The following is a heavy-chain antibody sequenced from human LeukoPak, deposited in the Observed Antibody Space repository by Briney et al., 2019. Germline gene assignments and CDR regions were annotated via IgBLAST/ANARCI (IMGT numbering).Heavy chain of an antibody. V-gene: IGHV3-23*01. J-gene: IGHJ4*02. CDR3: AKGSGNGYGSGPFDY. Sequence: GGSLRLSCAASGFTFRNFALTWVRQAPGKGLEWVSTISGSGVNTDYADSVKGHFTISRDNSKNTLYLQMNSLRAEDTAIYFCAKGSGNGYGSGPFDYWGQGTLVTVSS. CDR1: GFTFRNFA. CDR2: ISGSGVNT. D-gene: IGHD3-10*01.